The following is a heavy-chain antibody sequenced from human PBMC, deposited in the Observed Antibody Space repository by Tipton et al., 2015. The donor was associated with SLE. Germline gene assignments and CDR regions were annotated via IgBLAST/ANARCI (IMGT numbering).Heavy chain of an antibody. Sequence: TLSLTCTVSGGSISSGGYYWSWIRQHPGKGLEWIGYTYYSGNTYYNPSLKSRVTISVVTSENQFSLKLSSVTAADTAVYYCARDAKCPITSAEYFYLWGRGTQFTVYS. V-gene: IGHV4-31*03. CDR2: TYYSGNT. CDR3: ARDAKCPITSAEYFYL. CDR1: GGSISSGGYY. D-gene: IGHD5-12*01. J-gene: IGHJ2*01.